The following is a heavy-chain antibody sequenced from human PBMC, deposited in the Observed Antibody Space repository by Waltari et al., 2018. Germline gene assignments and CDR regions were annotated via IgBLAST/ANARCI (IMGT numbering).Heavy chain of an antibody. D-gene: IGHD1-26*01. CDR3: ARVRLEWELYYYYYGMDV. J-gene: IGHJ6*02. V-gene: IGHV4-61*02. Sequence: QVQLQESGPGLVKPSQTLSLTCTVSGGSISSGRYYWSWIRQPAGKGLEWIGRIYTSGSTNYNPSLKSRVTISVDTSKNQFSLKLSSVTAADTAVYYCARVRLEWELYYYYYGMDVWGQGTTVTVSS. CDR2: IYTSGST. CDR1: GGSISSGRYY.